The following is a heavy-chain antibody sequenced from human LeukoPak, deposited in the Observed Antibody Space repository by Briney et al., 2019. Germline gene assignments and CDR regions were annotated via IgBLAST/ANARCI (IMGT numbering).Heavy chain of an antibody. CDR3: ARDLAVSGELLQVY. CDR2: INPNSGGT. CDR1: GYTFTGYY. J-gene: IGHJ4*02. V-gene: IGHV1-2*02. D-gene: IGHD1-26*01. Sequence: ASVEVSCKASGYTFTGYYMHWVRQAPGQGLEWMGWINPNSGGTNYAQKFQGRVTKTRDTSISTAYMELSRLRSDDTAVYYCARDLAVSGELLQVYWGQGTLVTVSS.